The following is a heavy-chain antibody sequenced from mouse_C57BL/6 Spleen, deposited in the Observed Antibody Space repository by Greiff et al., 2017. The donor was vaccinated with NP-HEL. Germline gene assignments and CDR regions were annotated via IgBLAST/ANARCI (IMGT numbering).Heavy chain of an antibody. D-gene: IGHD1-1*01. J-gene: IGHJ4*01. Sequence: QVQLQQPGAELVMPGASVKLSCKASGYTFTSYWMHWVKQRPGQGLEWIGEIDPSDSYTNYNQKFKGKSTLTVDKSSSTAYMQLSSLTSEDSAVYYCARTPPFIPTVVNYAMDYWGQGTSVTVSS. V-gene: IGHV1-69*01. CDR2: IDPSDSYT. CDR1: GYTFTSYW. CDR3: ARTPPFIPTVVNYAMDY.